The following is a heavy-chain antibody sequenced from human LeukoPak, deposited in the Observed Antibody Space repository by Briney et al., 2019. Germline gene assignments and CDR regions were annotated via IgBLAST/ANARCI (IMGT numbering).Heavy chain of an antibody. V-gene: IGHV3-23*01. CDR3: ARDPNWSGYSLFDY. Sequence: PGGSLRLSCAASGFTFSSYAMSWVRQAPGKGLEWVSGISGSGGSTYHADSVKGRFTISRDNSKNTLYLQMNSLRAEDTAVYYCARDPNWSGYSLFDYWGQGTLVTVSS. CDR2: ISGSGGST. J-gene: IGHJ4*02. D-gene: IGHD3-3*01. CDR1: GFTFSSYA.